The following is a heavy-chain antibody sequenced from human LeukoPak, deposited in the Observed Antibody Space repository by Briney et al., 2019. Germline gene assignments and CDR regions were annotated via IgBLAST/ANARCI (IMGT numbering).Heavy chain of an antibody. Sequence: PSETLSLTCAIYGESFRGYCWTWIRQSPGKGLEWIGEVNPGGSTKYNPSLKSRVAISVDTSKSQFSLKLTSVTAADTAVYYCARRYGSGSYNVWGKGTTVTVSS. CDR2: VNPGGST. V-gene: IGHV4-34*01. CDR3: ARRYGSGSYNV. D-gene: IGHD3-10*01. CDR1: GESFRGYC. J-gene: IGHJ6*04.